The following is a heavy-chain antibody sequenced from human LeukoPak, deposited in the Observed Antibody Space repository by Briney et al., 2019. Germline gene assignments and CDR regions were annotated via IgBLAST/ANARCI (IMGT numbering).Heavy chain of an antibody. CDR3: ARPYSGSYYWGMDV. CDR2: ISYDGSNK. D-gene: IGHD1-26*01. V-gene: IGHV3-30*03. J-gene: IGHJ6*02. Sequence: GGSLRLSCAASGFTFSSYGMHWVRQAPGKGLEWVAVISYDGSNKYYADSVKGRFTISRDNSKNTLYLQVNSLRAEDTAVYYCARPYSGSYYWGMDVWGQGTTVTVSS. CDR1: GFTFSSYG.